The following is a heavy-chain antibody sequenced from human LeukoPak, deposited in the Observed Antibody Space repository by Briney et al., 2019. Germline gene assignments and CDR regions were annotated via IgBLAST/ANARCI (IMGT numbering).Heavy chain of an antibody. Sequence: SETLSLTCTVSGGSISSYYWSWIRQPPGKGLERIGYIYYSGSTNYNPSLKSRVTISVDTSKNQFSLKLSSVTAADTAVYYCAGSIAVAGDWFDPWGQGTLVTVSS. CDR3: AGSIAVAGDWFDP. CDR1: GGSISSYY. D-gene: IGHD6-19*01. V-gene: IGHV4-59*08. J-gene: IGHJ5*02. CDR2: IYYSGST.